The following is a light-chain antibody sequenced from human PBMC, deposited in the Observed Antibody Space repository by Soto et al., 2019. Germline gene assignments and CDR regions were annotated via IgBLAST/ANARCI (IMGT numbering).Light chain of an antibody. CDR1: QSISSW. CDR2: KAS. V-gene: IGKV1-5*03. CDR3: QQYNSYSVT. J-gene: IGKJ1*01. Sequence: DIQMTQSPSTLSASVGDRVTITCRASQSISSWLAWYQQKAGKAPKLLIYKASSLERGVPSRFSCSGSGTEFTLTISSLQPDDFATYYCQQYNSYSVTFGQGTKVEIK.